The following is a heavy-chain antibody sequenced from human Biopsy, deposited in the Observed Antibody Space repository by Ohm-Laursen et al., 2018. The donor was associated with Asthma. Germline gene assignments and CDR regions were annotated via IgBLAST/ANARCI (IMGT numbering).Heavy chain of an antibody. CDR3: AKDPRIYGDNVAGMDV. CDR2: IWFDGSNK. J-gene: IGHJ1*01. D-gene: IGHD4-17*01. V-gene: IGHV3-33*06. CDR1: GFTFGSYG. Sequence: SLRLSCTASGFTFGSYGLHWVRQAPGKGLEWVADIWFDGSNKHYADSVKGRFTISRDNSKSTLYLQMSSLRVEDTAVYYCAKDPRIYGDNVAGMDVWGQGTLVTVSS.